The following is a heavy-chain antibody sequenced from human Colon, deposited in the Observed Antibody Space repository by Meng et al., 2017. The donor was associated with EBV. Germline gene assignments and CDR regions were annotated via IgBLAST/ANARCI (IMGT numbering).Heavy chain of an antibody. Sequence: LKGSVPTRVKPTKTSTLTCAFSGFSPRTSEVGVAWIRQPPGKALEWLAVIYWDDDKRYSPSLKSRLTITKDTSKNQVVLTLTNMDPVDTATYYCALFTRSWFDPWGQGTLVTVSS. CDR3: ALFTRSWFDP. CDR1: GFSPRTSEVG. J-gene: IGHJ5*02. CDR2: IYWDDDK. D-gene: IGHD2-2*01. V-gene: IGHV2-5*02.